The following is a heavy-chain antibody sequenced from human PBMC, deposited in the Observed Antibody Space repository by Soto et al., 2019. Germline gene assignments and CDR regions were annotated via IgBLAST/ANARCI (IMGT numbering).Heavy chain of an antibody. J-gene: IGHJ5*02. V-gene: IGHV3-23*01. CDR1: GFTFSSYA. CDR3: AKDLWFRPDP. Sequence: GGSLRLSCSALGFTFSSYAMSWVRQAPEKMLEWVSAISGIGGSTSYADSVKGRFTISRDNSKNTLYLQINSLRATGTAVYYCAKDLWFRPDPWGQGTLVTVSS. D-gene: IGHD6-6*01. CDR2: ISGIGGST.